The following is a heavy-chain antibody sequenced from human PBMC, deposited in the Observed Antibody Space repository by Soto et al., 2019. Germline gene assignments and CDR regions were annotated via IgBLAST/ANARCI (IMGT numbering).Heavy chain of an antibody. V-gene: IGHV3-7*05. J-gene: IGHJ3*02. CDR2: IKGDGSAK. CDR1: GFTFGNYW. D-gene: IGHD3-10*01. CDR3: ARDVSPGSSVYYLDAFDI. Sequence: EVQLVESGGGLVQPGGSLRLSCAASGFTFGNYWMTWVRQAPGKGLEWVANIKGDGSAKSYLDSVRGRFTVSRDNAEKALFLQMNILRAEDTALYYCARDVSPGSSVYYLDAFDIWGQGTMVTVS.